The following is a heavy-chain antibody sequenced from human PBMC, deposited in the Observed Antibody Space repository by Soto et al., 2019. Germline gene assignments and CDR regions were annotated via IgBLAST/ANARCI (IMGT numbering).Heavy chain of an antibody. CDR3: ATGLGYCSGGSCYGPVDY. CDR2: IYYSGST. Sequence: PSETLSLTCTVSGGSISSGDYYWSWIRQPPGKGLEWIGYIYYSGSTYYNPSLKSRVTISVDTSKNQFSLKLSSVTAADTAVYYCATGLGYCSGGSCYGPVDYWGQGTLVTVSS. J-gene: IGHJ4*02. CDR1: GGSISSGDYY. D-gene: IGHD2-15*01. V-gene: IGHV4-30-4*01.